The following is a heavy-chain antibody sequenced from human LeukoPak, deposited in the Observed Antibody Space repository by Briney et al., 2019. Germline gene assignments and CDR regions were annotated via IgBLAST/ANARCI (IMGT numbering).Heavy chain of an antibody. V-gene: IGHV1-69*13. CDR2: IIPIFGTA. J-gene: IGHJ4*02. D-gene: IGHD6-19*01. CDR3: ATRTVAGTLDY. Sequence: ASVKVSCKASGGTFSSYAISWVRQAPGQGLEWMGGIIPIFGTANYAQKFQGRVTITADESTSTAYMELSSLRSEDTAVYYCATRTVAGTLDYWGQGTLVTVSS. CDR1: GGTFSSYA.